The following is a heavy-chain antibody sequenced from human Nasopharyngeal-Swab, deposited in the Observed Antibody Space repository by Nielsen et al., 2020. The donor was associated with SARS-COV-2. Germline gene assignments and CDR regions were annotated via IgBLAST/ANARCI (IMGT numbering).Heavy chain of an antibody. CDR2: INHSGST. CDR1: GGSFSGYF. V-gene: IGHV4-34*01. J-gene: IGHJ6*02. Sequence: SETLSLPCAVSGGSFSGYFWSWIRQPPGKGLEWIGEINHSGSTNYNPSLKSRVTISVDTSKNQFSLKLSSVTAADTAAYYCARYRQYRGYYYYGMDVWGQGTTVTVSS. CDR3: ARYRQYRGYYYYGMDV. D-gene: IGHD6-13*01.